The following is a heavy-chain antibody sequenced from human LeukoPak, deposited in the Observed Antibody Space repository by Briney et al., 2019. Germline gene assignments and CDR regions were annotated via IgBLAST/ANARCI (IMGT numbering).Heavy chain of an antibody. V-gene: IGHV1-18*01. J-gene: IGHJ6*03. Sequence: ASVKVSCKASGYTFTTYGISWVRQAPGQGLEWMGWISTYNGNTNYAQNLQGRVTMTTDTSTSTAHMELRSLRSDDTAVYYCARDLGRRCSGGSCNYYSNYMDVWGKGTTVTISS. D-gene: IGHD2-15*01. CDR1: GYTFTTYG. CDR3: ARDLGRRCSGGSCNYYSNYMDV. CDR2: ISTYNGNT.